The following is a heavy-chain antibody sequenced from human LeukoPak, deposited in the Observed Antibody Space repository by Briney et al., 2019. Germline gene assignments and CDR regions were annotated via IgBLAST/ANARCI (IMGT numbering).Heavy chain of an antibody. CDR1: GFTLSSYA. V-gene: IGHV3-23*01. CDR3: AKPGQQWLTDAFDI. D-gene: IGHD6-19*01. J-gene: IGHJ3*02. CDR2: ISGSGGST. Sequence: PGGSLRLSCAASGFTLSSYAMSWVRHAPGKGLEWVSAISGSGGSTYYADSVKGRFTISRDNSRNTLYLQMNSLRAEDTAVYYCAKPGQQWLTDAFDIWGQGTMVTVSS.